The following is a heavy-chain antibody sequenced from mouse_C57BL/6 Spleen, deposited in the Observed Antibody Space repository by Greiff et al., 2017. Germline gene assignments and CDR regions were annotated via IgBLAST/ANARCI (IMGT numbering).Heavy chain of an antibody. D-gene: IGHD1-1*01. J-gene: IGHJ3*01. CDR2: IHPNSGST. V-gene: IGHV1-64*01. CDR3: ARWITTGGGAY. CDR1: GYTFTSYW. Sequence: QVQLQQPGAELVKPGASVKLSCKASGYTFTSYWMHWVKQRPGQGLEWIGMIHPNSGSTNYNEKFKSTATLTVDKSSSTAYMQLSSLTSEDSAVYYSARWITTGGGAYWGQGALVTVSA.